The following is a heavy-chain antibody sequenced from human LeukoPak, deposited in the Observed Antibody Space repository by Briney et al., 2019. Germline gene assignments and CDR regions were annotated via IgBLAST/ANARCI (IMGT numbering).Heavy chain of an antibody. J-gene: IGHJ6*02. D-gene: IGHD1-1*01. Sequence: SQTLSLTCAISGDSVSSNSAAWNWIRQSPSRGLEWLGRTYYRSKWYNDYAVSVKSRITIDPDTSKNQFSLQLNSVTPEDTSVYYCARVGQYNWNVNGMDVWGQGTTVTVSS. CDR2: TYYRSKWYN. CDR3: ARVGQYNWNVNGMDV. CDR1: GDSVSSNSAA. V-gene: IGHV6-1*01.